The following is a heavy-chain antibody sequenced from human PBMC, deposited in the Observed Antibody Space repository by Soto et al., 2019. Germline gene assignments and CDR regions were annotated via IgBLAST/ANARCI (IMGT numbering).Heavy chain of an antibody. Sequence: SVKVSCKASGYSVTTLGITWVRQAPVQGLEWMGWISGYDDNTRYAQRFQGRVTMTTDTSTSTAYMELTSLRSDDTAVYYCARDHSIYASGWYFDYWGQGTLVTVSS. V-gene: IGHV1-18*01. CDR3: ARDHSIYASGWYFDY. D-gene: IGHD6-19*01. CDR1: GYSVTTLG. CDR2: ISGYDDNT. J-gene: IGHJ4*02.